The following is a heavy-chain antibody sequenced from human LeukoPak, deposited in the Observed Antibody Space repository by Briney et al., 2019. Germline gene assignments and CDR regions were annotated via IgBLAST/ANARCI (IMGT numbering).Heavy chain of an antibody. CDR1: GYTFTSYY. D-gene: IGHD6-13*01. V-gene: IGHV1-46*01. CDR2: INPSGGST. Sequence: ASVKVSCKASGYTFTSYYMHWVRQAPGQGLEWMGIINPSGGSTSYAQKFQGRVTMTRDTSTSTVYMELSSLRSEDTAVYYCARDIGIQPAAGTEDYWGQGTLVTVSS. J-gene: IGHJ4*02. CDR3: ARDIGIQPAAGTEDY.